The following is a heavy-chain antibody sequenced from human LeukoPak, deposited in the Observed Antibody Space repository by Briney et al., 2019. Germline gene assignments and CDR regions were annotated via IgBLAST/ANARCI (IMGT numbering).Heavy chain of an antibody. J-gene: IGHJ4*02. Sequence: SETLSLTCTVSGGSISSYYWSWIRQPPGKGLEWIGYIYYSGSTNYNPSLKSRVTISVDTSKNQFSLKLSSVTAADTAVYYCARTPTNWNPDYWGQGTLVTVSS. V-gene: IGHV4-59*08. D-gene: IGHD1-1*01. CDR2: IYYSGST. CDR3: ARTPTNWNPDY. CDR1: GGSISSYY.